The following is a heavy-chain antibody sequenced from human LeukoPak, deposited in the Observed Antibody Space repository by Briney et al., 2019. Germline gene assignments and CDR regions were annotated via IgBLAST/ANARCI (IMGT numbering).Heavy chain of an antibody. CDR3: ARDGDYYDSSGYHI. D-gene: IGHD3-22*01. J-gene: IGHJ4*02. CDR1: GGTFSSYA. CDR2: IIPIFGTA. V-gene: IGHV1-69*01. Sequence: SVKVPCKASGGTFSSYAISWVRQAPGQGLEWMGGIIPIFGTANYAQKFQGRVTITADESTSTAYMELSSLRSEDTAVYYCARDGDYYDSSGYHIWGQGTLVTVSS.